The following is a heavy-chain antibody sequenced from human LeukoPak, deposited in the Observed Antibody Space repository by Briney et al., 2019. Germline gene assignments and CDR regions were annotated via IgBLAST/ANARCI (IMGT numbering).Heavy chain of an antibody. CDR1: GGTFSSYA. V-gene: IGHV1-69*05. Sequence: APVKVSCKASGGTFSSYAISWGRQAPGQGLEWMGRIIPIFGTANYAQKFQGRVTITTDESTSTAYMELSSLRSEDTAVYYCAREVAAARFDYWGQGTLVTVSS. CDR3: AREVAAARFDY. J-gene: IGHJ4*02. CDR2: IIPIFGTA. D-gene: IGHD6-13*01.